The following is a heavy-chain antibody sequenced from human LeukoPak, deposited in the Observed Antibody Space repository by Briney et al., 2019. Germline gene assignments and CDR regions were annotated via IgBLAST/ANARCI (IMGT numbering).Heavy chain of an antibody. CDR1: GGSISIYY. CDR3: ASSPVYYYDSSGYYEYYFDY. CDR2: IYYSGST. D-gene: IGHD3-22*01. V-gene: IGHV4-59*01. Sequence: SETLSLTCTVSGGSISIYYWSWIRQPPGKGLEWIGYIYYSGSTNYNPSLKSRVTISVDTSKNQFSLKLSSVTAADTAVYYCASSPVYYYDSSGYYEYYFDYWGQGTLVTVSS. J-gene: IGHJ4*02.